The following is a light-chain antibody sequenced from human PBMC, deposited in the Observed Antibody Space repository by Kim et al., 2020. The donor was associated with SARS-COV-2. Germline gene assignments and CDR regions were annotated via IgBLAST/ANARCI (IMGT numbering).Light chain of an antibody. Sequence: SSELTQDPAVSVALGQTVRITCQGDSLRSYYATWYQQKPGKAPILVIYGKNNRPSGIPDRLSGSSSGNTASLTITGTQAGDEADYYCNSRDSNDNVVFGG. CDR2: GKN. J-gene: IGLJ2*01. V-gene: IGLV3-19*01. CDR3: NSRDSNDNVV. CDR1: SLRSYY.